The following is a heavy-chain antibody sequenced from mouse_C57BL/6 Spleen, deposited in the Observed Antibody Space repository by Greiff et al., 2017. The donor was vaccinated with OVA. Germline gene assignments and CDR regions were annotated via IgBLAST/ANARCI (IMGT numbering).Heavy chain of an antibody. D-gene: IGHD1-1*01. V-gene: IGHV2-6-1*01. J-gene: IGHJ3*01. CDR2: IWSDGST. CDR3: ARHGDYYGSSPFAY. CDR1: GFSLTSYG. Sequence: VQLKESGPGLVAPSQSLSITCTVSGFSLTSYGVHWVRQPPGKGLEWLVVIWSDGSTTYNSALKSRLSISKDNSKSQVFLKMNSLQTDDTAMYYCARHGDYYGSSPFAYWGQGTLVTVSA.